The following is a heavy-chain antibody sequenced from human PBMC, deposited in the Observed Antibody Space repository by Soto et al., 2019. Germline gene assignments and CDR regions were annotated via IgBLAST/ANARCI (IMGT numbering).Heavy chain of an antibody. CDR2: ISYDGSNK. CDR3: ARDSLDY. V-gene: IGHV3-30-3*01. CDR1: GFTFSSYA. Sequence: QVPLVESGGGVVQPGRSLRLSCAASGFTFSSYAMHWVRQAPGKGLEWVAVISYDGSNKYYADSVKGRFTISRDNSKNTLYLQMNRLRAEDTAVYYCARDSLDYWGQGTLVTVSS. J-gene: IGHJ4*02.